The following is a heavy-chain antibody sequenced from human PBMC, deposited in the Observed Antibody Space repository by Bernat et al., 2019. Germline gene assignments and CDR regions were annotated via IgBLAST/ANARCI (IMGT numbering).Heavy chain of an antibody. D-gene: IGHD4-17*01. CDR3: ARYYADYARLDV. CDR2: IYYSGST. CDR1: GGSISSGFYY. V-gene: IGHV4-31*03. Sequence: QLQLQESGPGLVKPSETLSLTCTVSGGSISSGFYYWSWIRQHPGKGLEWIGYIYYSGSTYYNPSLKSRITISVDTSTNQFFLKLSSVTAADTAVYYCARYYADYARLDVWGQGTTVTVSS. J-gene: IGHJ6*02.